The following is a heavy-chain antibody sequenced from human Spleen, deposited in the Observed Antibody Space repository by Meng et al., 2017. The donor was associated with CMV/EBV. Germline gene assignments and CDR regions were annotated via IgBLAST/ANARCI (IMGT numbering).Heavy chain of an antibody. CDR3: ARQLDTRTWDNWFDP. CDR1: GYSFTSYW. Sequence: KVSCKGSGYSFTSYWIGWVRQMPGKGLEWMGIIYPGDFDTRYSPSFQGQVTISADKSISTTYLQWSSLKASDTAMYYCARQLDTRTWDNWFDPWGQGTLVTVSS. D-gene: IGHD2-2*01. V-gene: IGHV5-51*01. J-gene: IGHJ5*02. CDR2: IYPGDFDT.